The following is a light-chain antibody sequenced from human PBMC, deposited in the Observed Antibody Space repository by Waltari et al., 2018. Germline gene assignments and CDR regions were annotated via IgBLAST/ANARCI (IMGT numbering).Light chain of an antibody. J-gene: IGLJ2*01. CDR3: ASWDDSLNGRWV. Sequence: QSELTQPPSASGTPGQKVTISCSGRYSNVGNNVVNWYQQFPGTAPKLLIYRSDHRPSGFPDRFSGSKSGTSASLAIIGLRSDDEADYYCASWDDSLNGRWVFGGGTKLTVL. CDR1: YSNVGNNV. CDR2: RSD. V-gene: IGLV1-44*01.